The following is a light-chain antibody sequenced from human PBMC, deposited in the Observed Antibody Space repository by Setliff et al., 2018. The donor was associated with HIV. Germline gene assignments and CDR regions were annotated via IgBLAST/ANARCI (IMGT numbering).Light chain of an antibody. CDR1: SSDVGGSNY. CDR3: SSYTFSSTPYV. J-gene: IGLJ1*01. Sequence: QSVLTQPASVSGSPGQSITTSCTGTSSDVGGSNYVSWYQQHPGKAPKLMIYEVSNRPSWVSNRFTGSKSGNPAYLTISVLQAEYEADYYCSSYTFSSTPYVFGTGTKVTV. V-gene: IGLV2-14*01. CDR2: EVS.